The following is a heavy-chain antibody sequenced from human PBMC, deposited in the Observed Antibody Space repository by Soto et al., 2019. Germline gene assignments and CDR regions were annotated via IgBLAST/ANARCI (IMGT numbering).Heavy chain of an antibody. V-gene: IGHV4-30-4*01. Sequence: QVQLQESGPGLVKPSQTLSLTCTVSGGSISSGDYYWSWIRQPPGKGLEWIGYIYYSGSTYYNPSLKSRVTISVDTSKNQFSLKLISVTAADTAVYYCAREEDIAARYYYGMDVWGQGTTVTVSS. D-gene: IGHD6-6*01. CDR1: GGSISSGDYY. CDR3: AREEDIAARYYYGMDV. J-gene: IGHJ6*02. CDR2: IYYSGST.